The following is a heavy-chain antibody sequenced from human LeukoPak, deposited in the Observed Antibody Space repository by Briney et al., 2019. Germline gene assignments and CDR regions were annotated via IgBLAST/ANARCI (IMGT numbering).Heavy chain of an antibody. CDR2: IYTSGSA. V-gene: IGHV4-4*07. Sequence: SETLSLTCTVSGASISSYYWSWVRQPAGEGLEWIGRIYTSGSANYKPSLKSRVTMSVDTSKNQFSLKLTSVTAADTAVYYCARDGVENSSWYPLDSWGPGTLVTVSS. CDR1: GASISSYY. J-gene: IGHJ4*02. D-gene: IGHD6-13*01. CDR3: ARDGVENSSWYPLDS.